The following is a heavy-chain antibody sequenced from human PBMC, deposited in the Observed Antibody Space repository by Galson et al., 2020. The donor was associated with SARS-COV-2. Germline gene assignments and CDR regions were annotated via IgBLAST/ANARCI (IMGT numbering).Heavy chain of an antibody. CDR3: ATSPYSYGPLGYYYYMDV. Sequence: SETLSLTCSVSGSSISSGGSYWSWIRQRPGKGLEWIGYISYGGGPSYNPSLRSRISFSLDTSTNQFSLKLTSVTAADTAVYYCATSPYSYGPLGYYYYMDVWGKGATVTVSS. J-gene: IGHJ6*03. D-gene: IGHD5-18*01. V-gene: IGHV4-31*03. CDR1: GSSISSGGSY. CDR2: ISYGGGP.